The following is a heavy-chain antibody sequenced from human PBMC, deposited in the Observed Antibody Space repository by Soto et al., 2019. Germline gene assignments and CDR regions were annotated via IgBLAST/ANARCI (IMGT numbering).Heavy chain of an antibody. CDR3: AKAVHATSPRPHS. V-gene: IGHV3-23*01. CDR1: GFIFSSHA. J-gene: IGHJ4*02. CDR2: ISGSGGGT. Sequence: EVQLLESGGGLVQPGGSLRLSCAASGFIFSSHAMSWVRQAPGKGLEWLSSISGSGGGTYYADSVRGRFTVSRDNSKDTLYLQMNSLRAEDTAVYYCAKAVHATSPRPHSWGQGTLVTVYS. D-gene: IGHD2-15*01.